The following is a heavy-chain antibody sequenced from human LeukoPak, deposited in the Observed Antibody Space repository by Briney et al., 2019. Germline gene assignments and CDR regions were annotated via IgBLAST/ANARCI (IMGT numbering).Heavy chain of an antibody. Sequence: GGSLRLSCAASGFTFSRYSMNWVRQAPGKGLEWVSCISSSSSYEYYADSVKGRFTISSDNAKNSLYLQMNSLRAEDTAVYYYARGRGSGSYYYFDYWGQGTLVTVSS. J-gene: IGHJ4*02. CDR2: ISSSSSYE. D-gene: IGHD1-26*01. CDR3: ARGRGSGSYYYFDY. CDR1: GFTFSRYS. V-gene: IGHV3-21*01.